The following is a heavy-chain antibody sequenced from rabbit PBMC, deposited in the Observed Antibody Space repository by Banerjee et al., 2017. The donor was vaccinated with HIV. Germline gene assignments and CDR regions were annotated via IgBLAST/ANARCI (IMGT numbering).Heavy chain of an antibody. D-gene: IGHD6-1*01. J-gene: IGHJ4*01. CDR2: ISIGSGSA. CDR1: GFSFSNNV. Sequence: QEQLEESGGDLVKPEGSLTLTCTASGFSFSNNVYMCWVRQAPGKGLEWIACISIGSGSAFYANWVTGRFTVSRSTSLNTVTLQMTSLTVADTATYFCARINAGYGGYGYDLWGPGTLVTVS. CDR3: ARINAGYGGYGYDL. V-gene: IGHV1S47*01.